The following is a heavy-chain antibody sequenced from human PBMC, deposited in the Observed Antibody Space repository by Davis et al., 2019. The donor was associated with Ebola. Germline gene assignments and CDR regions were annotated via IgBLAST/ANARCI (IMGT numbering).Heavy chain of an antibody. CDR2: INHSGST. Sequence: SETLSLTCAVYGGSFSGYYWNWIRQPPGKGLEWIGEINHSGSTNYNSSLTSRVTISLDTSKNQFSLKLSSVTAADTAVYYCARGTGGNSYYWGQGTLVTVSS. V-gene: IGHV4-34*01. D-gene: IGHD4-23*01. CDR3: ARGTGGNSYY. CDR1: GGSFSGYY. J-gene: IGHJ4*02.